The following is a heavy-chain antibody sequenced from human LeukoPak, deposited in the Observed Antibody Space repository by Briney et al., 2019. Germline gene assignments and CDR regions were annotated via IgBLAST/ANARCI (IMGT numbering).Heavy chain of an antibody. CDR1: GGSISSYY. J-gene: IGHJ4*02. CDR3: ARGAYGDPTSFDY. CDR2: IYYSGST. D-gene: IGHD4-17*01. V-gene: IGHV4-59*01. Sequence: SETLSLTCTVSGGSISSYYWSWIRQPPGKGLEWIGYIYYSGSTDYNPSLKGRVTISVDTSKNQFSLKLSSVTAADTAVYYCARGAYGDPTSFDYWGQGTLVTVSS.